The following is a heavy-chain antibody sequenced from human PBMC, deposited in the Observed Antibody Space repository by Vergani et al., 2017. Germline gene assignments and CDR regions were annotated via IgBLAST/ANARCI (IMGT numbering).Heavy chain of an antibody. Sequence: QVQLQESGPGLVKPSETLSLICTVSGGSISSYYWGWIRQPPGKGLEWIGYIYYSGSTNYSPSLKSRVTISVDTSKNQFSLKLSSVTAADTAVYYCAREWDLSGFDYWGQGTLVTVSS. D-gene: IGHD1-26*01. CDR2: IYYSGST. CDR3: AREWDLSGFDY. V-gene: IGHV4-59*01. CDR1: GGSISSYY. J-gene: IGHJ4*02.